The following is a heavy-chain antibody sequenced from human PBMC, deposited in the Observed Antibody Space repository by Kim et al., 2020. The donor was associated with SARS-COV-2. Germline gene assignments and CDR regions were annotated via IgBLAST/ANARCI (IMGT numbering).Heavy chain of an antibody. J-gene: IGHJ6*02. CDR3: ARAPSLAARLGIRGLDYYYVMDV. CDR2: IYYSGST. Sequence: SETLSLTCTVSGGSISSYYWSWIRQPPGKGLEWIGYIYYSGSTNYNPSLKSRVTISVDTSKNQFSLKLSSVTAADTAVYYCARAPSLAARLGIRGLDYYYVMDVWGRGTTVTVSS. V-gene: IGHV4-59*13. D-gene: IGHD6-6*01. CDR1: GGSISSYY.